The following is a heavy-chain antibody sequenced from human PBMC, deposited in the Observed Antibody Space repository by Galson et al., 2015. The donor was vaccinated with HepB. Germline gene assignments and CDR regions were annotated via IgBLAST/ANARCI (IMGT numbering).Heavy chain of an antibody. CDR3: ARGGMATIGGPAFDY. Sequence: SLRLSCAASGFTFRSYAMNWVRQAPGKGLQWVSAISNTGDSTYFADSVKGRFTISRDNSKNTLYLQMDSLRVEDTAVYYCARGGMATIGGPAFDYWGHGTLITVSS. CDR2: ISNTGDST. CDR1: GFTFRSYA. D-gene: IGHD5-24*01. V-gene: IGHV3-23*01. J-gene: IGHJ4*01.